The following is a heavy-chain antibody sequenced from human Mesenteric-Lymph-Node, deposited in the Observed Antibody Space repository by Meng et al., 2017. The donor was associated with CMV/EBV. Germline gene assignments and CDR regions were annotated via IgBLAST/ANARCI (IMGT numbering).Heavy chain of an antibody. CDR3: ARDQQDSGWIPQRIFDY. J-gene: IGHJ4*02. D-gene: IGHD6-19*01. V-gene: IGHV3-21*01. CDR2: ISTSSSYI. CDR1: FTFSSYS. Sequence: FTFSSYSMNWVRQAPGKGLEWVSSISTSSSYIYYGDSVKGRFTMSRDNAKNSLYLQMNSLRAEDTAVYFCARDQQDSGWIPQRIFDYWGQGTLVTVSS.